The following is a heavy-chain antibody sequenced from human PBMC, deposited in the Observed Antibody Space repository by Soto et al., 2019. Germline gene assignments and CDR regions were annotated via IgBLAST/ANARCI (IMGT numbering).Heavy chain of an antibody. CDR1: GFTISSNY. D-gene: IGHD6-19*01. CDR3: ARVWGWRCDL. Sequence: EVQLVETGAASIQPGGSLTLSCAASGFTISSNYMSWVRQTPGKGLQWVSVVYTGGSANYADSVKGRFSSSRDNSENTLSLQLTSLRAEGTAVYYCARVWGWRCDLWGRGSVVTVSS. J-gene: IGHJ2*01. CDR2: VYTGGSA. V-gene: IGHV3-53*02.